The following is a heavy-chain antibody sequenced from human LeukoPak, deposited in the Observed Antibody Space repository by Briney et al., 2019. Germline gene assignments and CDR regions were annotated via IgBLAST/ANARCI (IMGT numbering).Heavy chain of an antibody. CDR3: ANPCDYDFCRYSQH. V-gene: IGHV3-23*01. Sequence: GGSLRLSCAASGFTFSSYAMSWVRQAPGKGLEWVSAISGSGGSTYYADSVKGRFTISRDNSKNTLYLQMNSLRAEDTAVYYCANPCDYDFCRYSQHWGRAPWSPSPQ. CDR2: ISGSGGST. J-gene: IGHJ1*01. D-gene: IGHD3-3*01. CDR1: GFTFSSYA.